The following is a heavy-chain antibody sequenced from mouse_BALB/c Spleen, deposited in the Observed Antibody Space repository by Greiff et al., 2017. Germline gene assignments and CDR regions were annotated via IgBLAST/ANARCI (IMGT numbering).Heavy chain of an antibody. D-gene: IGHD2-1*01. V-gene: IGHV14-3*02. CDR1: GFNIKDTY. Sequence: EVHLVESGAELVKPGASVKLSCTASGFNIKDTYMHWVKQRPEQGLEWIGRIDPANGNTKYDPKFQGKATITADTSSNTAYLQLSSLTSEDTAVYYCARWDGNYVFAYWGQGTLVTVSA. J-gene: IGHJ3*01. CDR3: ARWDGNYVFAY. CDR2: IDPANGNT.